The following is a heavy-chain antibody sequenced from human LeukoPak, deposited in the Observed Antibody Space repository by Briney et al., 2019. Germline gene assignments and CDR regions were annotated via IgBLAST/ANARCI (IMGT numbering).Heavy chain of an antibody. CDR2: IGTAGDP. D-gene: IGHD3-9*01. CDR3: ARGAPSTVLRYFDWPLDY. CDR1: GFTFSSYD. V-gene: IGHV3-13*05. J-gene: IGHJ4*02. Sequence: GGSLRLSCAASGFTFSSYDMHWVRQATGKGLEWVSAIGTAGDPYYPGSVKGRFTISRENAKNSLYLQMNSLGAGDTAVYYCARGAPSTVLRYFDWPLDYWGQGTLVTVSS.